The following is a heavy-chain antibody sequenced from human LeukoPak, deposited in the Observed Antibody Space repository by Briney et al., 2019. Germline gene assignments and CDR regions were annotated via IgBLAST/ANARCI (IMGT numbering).Heavy chain of an antibody. CDR2: INPNSGGT. D-gene: IGHD3-22*01. Sequence: ASVKVSCKASGYTFTGYYMHWVRQAPGQGLEWMGWINPNSGGTNYAQKFQGRVTMTRDTSISTAYMELSRLRSDDTAVYYCARVWYYYDSSDYADLDCWGQGTLVTVSS. J-gene: IGHJ4*02. V-gene: IGHV1-2*02. CDR1: GYTFTGYY. CDR3: ARVWYYYDSSDYADLDC.